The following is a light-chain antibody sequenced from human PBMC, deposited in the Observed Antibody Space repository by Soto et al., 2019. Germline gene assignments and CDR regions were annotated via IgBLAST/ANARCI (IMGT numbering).Light chain of an antibody. Sequence: EIALTQSPATLSLSPGEGATLSCRASQSVSSYLAWYQQKPSQAPRLLINDASNRATGFPASFSGSGSGTDFTFTISSQEPEDFAVYYCQQRSNWPVTFGLGTKV. V-gene: IGKV3-11*01. J-gene: IGKJ1*01. CDR3: QQRSNWPVT. CDR1: QSVSSY. CDR2: DAS.